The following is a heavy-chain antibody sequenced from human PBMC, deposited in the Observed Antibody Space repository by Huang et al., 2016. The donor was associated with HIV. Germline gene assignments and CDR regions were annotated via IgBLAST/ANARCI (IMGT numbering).Heavy chain of an antibody. CDR2: ISCSISII. CDR1: GFTFSNYN. D-gene: IGHD6-13*01. J-gene: IGHJ3*02. Sequence: EVQLVESGGGLVQPGGSLRLSCAAFGFTFSNYNMNWVRQAPGKGLEWVSYISCSISIIYYADSLKGRFTISRDNAKNSLYLQMNSLRDEDTAVYYCARDDFAAAGTVGAFDIWGQGTMVTVSS. CDR3: ARDDFAAAGTVGAFDI. V-gene: IGHV3-48*02.